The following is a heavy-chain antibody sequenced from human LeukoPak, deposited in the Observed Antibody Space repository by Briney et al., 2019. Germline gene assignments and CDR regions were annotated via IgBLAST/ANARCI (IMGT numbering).Heavy chain of an antibody. CDR2: INPNSGGT. Sequence: ASVKVSCKASGYTFTGYYMHWVRQAPGQGLEWTGWINPNSGGTNYAQKFQGRVTMTRDTSISTAYMELSRLRSDDTAVYYCARELPRGVVVTAIRNAPSFDYWGQGTLVTVSS. D-gene: IGHD2-21*02. CDR3: ARELPRGVVVTAIRNAPSFDY. J-gene: IGHJ4*02. CDR1: GYTFTGYY. V-gene: IGHV1-2*02.